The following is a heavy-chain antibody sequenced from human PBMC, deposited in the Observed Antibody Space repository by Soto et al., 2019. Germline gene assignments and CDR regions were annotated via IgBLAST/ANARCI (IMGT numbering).Heavy chain of an antibody. J-gene: IGHJ4*02. CDR1: GYSVTNDYF. D-gene: IGHD3-16*01. V-gene: IGHV4-38-2*02. CDR2: ISHSEGT. Sequence: SETLSLTCLVSGYSVTNDYFGAWIRQPPGKGLEWIGSISHSEGTYYNPSLKSRVTISINTSKNQFSLTLNSVTAADTALYYCARDLRGGSHDYWGQGALVTVSS. CDR3: ARDLRGGSHDY.